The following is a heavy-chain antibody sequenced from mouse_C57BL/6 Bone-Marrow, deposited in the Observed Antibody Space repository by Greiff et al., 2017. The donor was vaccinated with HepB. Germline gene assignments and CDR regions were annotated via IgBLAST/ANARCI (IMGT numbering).Heavy chain of an antibody. J-gene: IGHJ3*01. CDR2: IDPASGNT. CDR3: ARLLTTIVDAY. V-gene: IGHV14-3*01. CDR1: GFNIKSTY. D-gene: IGHD1-1*01. Sequence: VQLQQSVAELVRPGASVKLSCTASGFNIKSTYMHWVKQRPEQGLEWIGRIDPASGNTKYAAKFQGKATITADKSSNTAYLQLSSLTSEDTAVYYCARLLTTIVDAYWGQGTLVTVSA.